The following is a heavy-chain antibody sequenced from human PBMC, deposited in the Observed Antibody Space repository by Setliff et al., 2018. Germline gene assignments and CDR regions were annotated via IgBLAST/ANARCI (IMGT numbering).Heavy chain of an antibody. CDR3: ARSRRPRRLQSDFDH. Sequence: GGSLRLSCAASGFTFSDCNMNWVRQAPGKGLEWLSYISSSSGTIFYADSVKGRFSISRDSAKSSLFLQMNSLRGEDTAVYYCARSRRPRRLQSDFDHWGQGTLVTVSS. J-gene: IGHJ4*02. D-gene: IGHD6-25*01. CDR2: ISSSSGTI. V-gene: IGHV3-48*01. CDR1: GFTFSDCN.